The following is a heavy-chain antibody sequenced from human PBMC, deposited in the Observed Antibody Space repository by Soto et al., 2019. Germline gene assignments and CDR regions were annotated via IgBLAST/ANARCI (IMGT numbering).Heavy chain of an antibody. D-gene: IGHD2-2*01. V-gene: IGHV1-3*01. J-gene: IGHJ3*02. CDR2: INAGNGNT. CDR1: GYTFTSYA. Sequence: QVQLVQSGAEVKKPGASVKVSCKASGYTFTSYAMHWVRQAPGQRLEWMGWINAGNGNTKYSQKFQGRVTITRDTSGSTAYMELSSLRSEDTAVYYCARTEPCSSRSIGGSSTSCSSYAFDIWGQGTMVTVSS. CDR3: ARTEPCSSRSIGGSSTSCSSYAFDI.